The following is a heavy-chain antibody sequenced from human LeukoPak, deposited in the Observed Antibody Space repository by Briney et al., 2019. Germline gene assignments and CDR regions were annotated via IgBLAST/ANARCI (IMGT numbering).Heavy chain of an antibody. D-gene: IGHD3-3*01. J-gene: IGHJ3*02. CDR3: AREGNPFWSGYQRVVYAFDI. CDR1: GGTFSNYA. Sequence: SVKVSCKASGGTFSNYAINWVRQAPGQGLEWMGGTIPIFGTANYAQKFQGRVTITADESTSTAYMELSSLRSEDTAVYYCAREGNPFWSGYQRVVYAFDIWGQGTMVTVSS. CDR2: TIPIFGTA. V-gene: IGHV1-69*13.